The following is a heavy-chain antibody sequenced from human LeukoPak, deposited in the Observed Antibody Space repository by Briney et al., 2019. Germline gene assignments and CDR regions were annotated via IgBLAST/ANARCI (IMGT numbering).Heavy chain of an antibody. J-gene: IGHJ4*02. V-gene: IGHV5-51*01. CDR3: VRQGSDSSGYYTNFDY. Sequence: GESLKISSMGSGSSFTSYWIGWVRQLPGKDLEWMGIIYPGDSDTRYTPSFQGQLTISTDTTTSSAYMQSRSLKASHPAISSCVRQGSDSSGYYTNFDYGSQGTLVTVYS. CDR2: IYPGDSDT. CDR1: GSSFTSYW. D-gene: IGHD3-22*01.